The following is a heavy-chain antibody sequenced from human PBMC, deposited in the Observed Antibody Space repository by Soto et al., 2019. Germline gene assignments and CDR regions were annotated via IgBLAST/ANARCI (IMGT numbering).Heavy chain of an antibody. J-gene: IGHJ4*02. CDR3: ARVASSSWYYFDF. V-gene: IGHV4-59*01. CDR2: IYYSGST. D-gene: IGHD6-13*01. Sequence: SETLSLTCTVSGGSISSYYWSWIRQPPGKGLEWIGYIYYSGSTNYNPSLKSRVTISVDTSKNQFSLKLSSVTAADTALYYCARVASSSWYYFDFWGQGTLVTVSS. CDR1: GGSISSYY.